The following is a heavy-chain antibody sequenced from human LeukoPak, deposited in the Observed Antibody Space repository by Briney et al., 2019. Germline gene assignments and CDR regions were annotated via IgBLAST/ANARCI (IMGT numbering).Heavy chain of an antibody. CDR2: IYHSGST. CDR3: ARAQYCSSTSCYSDWFDP. D-gene: IGHD2-2*01. V-gene: IGHV4-30-2*01. J-gene: IGHJ5*02. CDR1: GGSISSGGYS. Sequence: SETLSLTCAVSGGSISSGGYSWSWLRQPPGQGLEWIGYIYHSGSTYYNPSLKSRVTISVDRSKNQFSLKLSSVTAADTAVYYCARAQYCSSTSCYSDWFDPWGQGTLVTVSS.